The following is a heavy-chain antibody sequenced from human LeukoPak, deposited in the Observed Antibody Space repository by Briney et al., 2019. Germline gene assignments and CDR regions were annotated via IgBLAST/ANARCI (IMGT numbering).Heavy chain of an antibody. D-gene: IGHD6-13*01. CDR3: ARGVRWQQLANRQYYFDY. V-gene: IGHV4-4*07. CDR1: GGSISSYY. Sequence: KASETLSLTCTVSGGSISSYYWSWIRQPAGKGLEWIGRIYTSGSTNYNPSLKSRVTMSVDTSKNQFSLKLSSVTAADTAVYYCARGVRWQQLANRQYYFDYWGQGTLVTVSS. J-gene: IGHJ4*02. CDR2: IYTSGST.